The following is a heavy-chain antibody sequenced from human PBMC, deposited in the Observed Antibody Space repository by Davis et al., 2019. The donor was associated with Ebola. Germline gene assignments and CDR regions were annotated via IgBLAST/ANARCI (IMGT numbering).Heavy chain of an antibody. J-gene: IGHJ3*02. Sequence: GESLKISCAASGFIFRNYVMSWVRQAPGKGLEWVSTFGTGGDTYYAASVKGRFAISRDNSRGTLYLQMNSLRVEDTAIYYCVKDSSNIWFDIWGQGTLVTVSS. CDR3: VKDSSNIWFDI. V-gene: IGHV3-23*01. CDR2: FGTGGDT. D-gene: IGHD2/OR15-2a*01. CDR1: GFIFRNYV.